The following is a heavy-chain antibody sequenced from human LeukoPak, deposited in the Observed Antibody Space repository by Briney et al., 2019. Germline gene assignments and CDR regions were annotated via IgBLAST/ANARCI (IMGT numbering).Heavy chain of an antibody. CDR1: GLTFSSYA. V-gene: IGHV3-23*01. D-gene: IGHD2-15*01. Sequence: GGSLRLSCAASGLTFSSYAMSWVRQAPGKGLEWVSAISGSGGSTYYADSVKGRFTISRDNSKNTLYLQMNSLRAEDTAVYYCAKDGFCSGGSCYSPRWFDPWGQGTLVTVSS. J-gene: IGHJ5*02. CDR2: ISGSGGST. CDR3: AKDGFCSGGSCYSPRWFDP.